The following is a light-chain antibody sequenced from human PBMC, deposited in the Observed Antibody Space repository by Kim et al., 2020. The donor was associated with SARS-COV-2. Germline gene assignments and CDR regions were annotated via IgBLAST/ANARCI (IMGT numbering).Light chain of an antibody. Sequence: GQSVTISCTGDGSDVGGYDYVSWYQQNPGKAPKLMVYDVSKRPSGVPDRFSGSKSGNTASLTISGLQAEDEADYYCCSYAGTYTWVFGGGTQLTVL. V-gene: IGLV2-11*03. J-gene: IGLJ3*02. CDR1: GSDVGGYDY. CDR3: CSYAGTYTWV. CDR2: DVS.